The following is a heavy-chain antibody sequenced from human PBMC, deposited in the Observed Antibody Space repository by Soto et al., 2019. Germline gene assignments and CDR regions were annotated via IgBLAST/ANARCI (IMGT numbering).Heavy chain of an antibody. CDR2: IKQDGSER. CDR1: GFTFSSHW. J-gene: IGHJ4*02. CDR3: AREDTYGLYVDY. Sequence: GGSLRLSCAASGFTFSSHWMTWVRQAPGKGLEWVANIKQDGSERYYVDSVKGRFSISRDNAENSLYLQMTGLRAEDTAVYYCAREDTYGLYVDYWGQGTLVTVSS. D-gene: IGHD5-18*01. V-gene: IGHV3-7*01.